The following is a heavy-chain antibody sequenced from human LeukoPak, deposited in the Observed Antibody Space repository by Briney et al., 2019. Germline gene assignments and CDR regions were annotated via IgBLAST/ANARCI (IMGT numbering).Heavy chain of an antibody. V-gene: IGHV1-2*02. Sequence: GASVKVSCKASGYTFTGYYMHWVRQAPGQGLEWMGWINPNSGGTNYAQKFQGRVTMTRDTSISTAYMELSRLRSDGTAVYYCARGGDGYNWSDYYYYYMDVWGKGTTVTVSS. D-gene: IGHD5-24*01. CDR2: INPNSGGT. CDR3: ARGGDGYNWSDYYYYYMDV. CDR1: GYTFTGYY. J-gene: IGHJ6*03.